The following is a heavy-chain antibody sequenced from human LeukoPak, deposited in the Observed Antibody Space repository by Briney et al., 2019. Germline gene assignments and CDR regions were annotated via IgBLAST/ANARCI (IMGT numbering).Heavy chain of an antibody. CDR2: IYHSGST. CDR3: ARVYGSGSRYFDY. D-gene: IGHD3-10*01. V-gene: IGHV4-38-2*01. J-gene: IGHJ4*02. Sequence: SETLSLTCGVSGHSISSGYYWGWIRQPPGKGLDWIGTIYHSGSTFYNPSLKSRVTISVDTSKNQFSLKLSSVTAADTAVYYCARVYGSGSRYFDYWGQGTLVTVSS. CDR1: GHSISSGYY.